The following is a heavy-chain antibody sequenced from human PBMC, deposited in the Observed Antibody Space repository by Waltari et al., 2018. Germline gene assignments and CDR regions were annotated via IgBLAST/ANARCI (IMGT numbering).Heavy chain of an antibody. CDR2: INPKNGDT. J-gene: IGHJ4*02. D-gene: IGHD1-26*01. CDR1: GYSFTDSH. Sequence: QVQLVQSGTEVKKPGASVKVSCPASGYSFTDSHLHWVRQTPGQGLEWLGWINPKNGDTSYAQNFLGRVTMTRDTSINTVYMDLSGLRSDDTAVFYCARDPGPIVGAPDYWGQGTLVTVSS. V-gene: IGHV1-2*02. CDR3: ARDPGPIVGAPDY.